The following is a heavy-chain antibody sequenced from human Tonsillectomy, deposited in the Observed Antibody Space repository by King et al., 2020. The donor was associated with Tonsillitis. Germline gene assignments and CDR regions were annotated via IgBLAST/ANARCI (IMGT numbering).Heavy chain of an antibody. Sequence: VQLQQWGAGLLKPSETLSLTCAVSGGSSSGYYWSWIRQPPGKGLEWIGEINHSGSTNYNPSLKSRVTISVDTSKTQFSLKLSSVTAADTAVYYCARRSLGYCSGGSCFEYFQHWGQGPLVTVSS. CDR1: GGSSSGYY. CDR3: ARRSLGYCSGGSCFEYFQH. D-gene: IGHD2-15*01. V-gene: IGHV4-34*01. CDR2: INHSGST. J-gene: IGHJ1*01.